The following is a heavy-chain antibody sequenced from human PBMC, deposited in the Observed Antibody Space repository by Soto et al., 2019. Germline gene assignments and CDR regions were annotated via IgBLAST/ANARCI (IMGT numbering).Heavy chain of an antibody. Sequence: HPGGSLRLSCAASGFTFSSYAMSWVRQAPGKGLEWVSAISGSGGSTYYADSVKGRFTISRDNSKNTLYLQMNSLRAEDTAVYYCAKESGWPYSSSWYEGYYYYGMDVWGQGTTVTVSS. V-gene: IGHV3-23*01. D-gene: IGHD6-13*01. J-gene: IGHJ6*02. CDR3: AKESGWPYSSSWYEGYYYYGMDV. CDR2: ISGSGGST. CDR1: GFTFSSYA.